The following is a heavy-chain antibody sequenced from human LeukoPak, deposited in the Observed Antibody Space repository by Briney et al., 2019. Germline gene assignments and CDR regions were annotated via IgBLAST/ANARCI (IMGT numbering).Heavy chain of an antibody. D-gene: IGHD3-22*01. CDR1: GYTFTGYY. CDR2: INPNSGGT. J-gene: IGHJ3*02. V-gene: IGHV1-2*02. CDR3: ARRGDYYDSSGYYADAFDI. Sequence: ASVKVSCKASGYTFTGYYMHWVRQAPGQGLEWMGWINPNSGGTNYAQKFQGRVTMTRDTSISTAYMELSRLRSDDTAVYYCARRGDYYDSSGYYADAFDIWGQGTMVTVSS.